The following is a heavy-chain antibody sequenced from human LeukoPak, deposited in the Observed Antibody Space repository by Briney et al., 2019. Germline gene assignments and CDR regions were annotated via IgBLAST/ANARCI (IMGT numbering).Heavy chain of an antibody. J-gene: IGHJ5*02. Sequence: TSETLSLTCAVYGGSFSGYYWSWIRQPPGKGLEWIGEINHSGSTNYNPSLKSRVTISVDTPKNQFPLKLSSVTAADTAVYYCARAQKGYQLLLRRVSWFDPWGQGTLVTVSS. V-gene: IGHV4-34*01. CDR1: GGSFSGYY. D-gene: IGHD2-2*01. CDR2: INHSGST. CDR3: ARAQKGYQLLLRRVSWFDP.